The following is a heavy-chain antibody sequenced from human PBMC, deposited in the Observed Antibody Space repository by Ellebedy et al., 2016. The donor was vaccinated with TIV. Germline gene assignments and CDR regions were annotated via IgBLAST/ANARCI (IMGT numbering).Heavy chain of an antibody. Sequence: GESLKISCAASGFTFSSYWMHWVRQAPGKGLVWVSHINSDGSSTSHADSVKGRFTISRDNAKNSLYLQMNSLRAEDTAVYYCATQQQLVPYWGQGTLVTVSS. V-gene: IGHV3-74*01. CDR2: INSDGSST. CDR1: GFTFSSYW. D-gene: IGHD6-13*01. J-gene: IGHJ4*02. CDR3: ATQQQLVPY.